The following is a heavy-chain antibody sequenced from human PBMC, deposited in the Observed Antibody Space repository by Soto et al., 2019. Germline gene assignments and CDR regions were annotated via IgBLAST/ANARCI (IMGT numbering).Heavy chain of an antibody. V-gene: IGHV4-34*01. CDR2: INHSGST. Sequence: SETLSLTCAVDGGSFSGYYWSWIRQPPGKGLEWIGEINHSGSTNYNPSLKSRVTISVDTSKNQFSLKLSSVTAADTAVYYCARGPRGYYYGSGSRGYYFDYWGQGTLVTVSS. J-gene: IGHJ4*02. CDR1: GGSFSGYY. D-gene: IGHD3-10*01. CDR3: ARGPRGYYYGSGSRGYYFDY.